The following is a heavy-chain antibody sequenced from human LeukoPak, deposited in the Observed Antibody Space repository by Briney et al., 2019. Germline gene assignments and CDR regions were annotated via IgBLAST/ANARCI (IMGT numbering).Heavy chain of an antibody. CDR2: IRSDGTST. CDR3: ARAVAADGGMDV. V-gene: IGHV3-74*01. J-gene: IGHJ6*02. CDR1: GFTFSNYW. D-gene: IGHD2-15*01. Sequence: GGSLRLSCAASGFTFSNYWMHWVRQGPGKGLVWVSRIRSDGTSTSYADSVKGRFTISRDNAKNTLYLQMNSLRAEDTAVYYCARAVAADGGMDVWGQGTTVTVSS.